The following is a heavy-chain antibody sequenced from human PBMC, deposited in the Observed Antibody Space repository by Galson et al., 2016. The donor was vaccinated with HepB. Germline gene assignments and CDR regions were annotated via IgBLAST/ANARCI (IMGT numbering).Heavy chain of an antibody. CDR3: ARDKITAGYSSGYFDY. J-gene: IGHJ4*02. V-gene: IGHV1-2*02. D-gene: IGHD6-19*01. Sequence: SVKVSCKASGYTFTDYYMHWVRQAPGQGLEWMGWINPNGGGTNYEQKFEGRVTMTRDTSITTAYMELTRLRSDDTAVYYCARDKITAGYSSGYFDYWGQGTLVTVSS. CDR2: INPNGGGT. CDR1: GYTFTDYY.